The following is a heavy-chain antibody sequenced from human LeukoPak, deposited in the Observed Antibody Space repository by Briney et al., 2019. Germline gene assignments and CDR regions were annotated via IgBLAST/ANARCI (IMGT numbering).Heavy chain of an antibody. CDR1: GGXISSGGYY. V-gene: IGHV4-31*03. CDR2: IYYSGST. Sequence: SQTLSLTCTVSGGXISSGGYYWSWIRQLPGKGLECIGFIYYSGSTFYNPSLKSRVTISTDTSKNQFSLKLSSVTAADTAVYYCASLYYFDSSGYYYGKADIWGQGTMATVSS. J-gene: IGHJ3*02. CDR3: ASLYYFDSSGYYYGKADI. D-gene: IGHD3-22*01.